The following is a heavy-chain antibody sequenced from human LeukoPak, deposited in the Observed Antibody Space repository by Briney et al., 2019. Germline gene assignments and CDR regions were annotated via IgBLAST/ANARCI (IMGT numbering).Heavy chain of an antibody. CDR3: ARSWGTIFGVTYDY. D-gene: IGHD3-3*01. V-gene: IGHV1-46*01. CDR1: GYTFTSYY. CDR2: INPSGGST. Sequence: ASVKVSCKASGYTFTSYYMHWVRQAPGQGLEWMGIINPSGGSTSYAQKFQGRVTITADESTSTAYMELSSLRSEDTAVYYCARSWGTIFGVTYDYWGQGTLVTVSS. J-gene: IGHJ4*02.